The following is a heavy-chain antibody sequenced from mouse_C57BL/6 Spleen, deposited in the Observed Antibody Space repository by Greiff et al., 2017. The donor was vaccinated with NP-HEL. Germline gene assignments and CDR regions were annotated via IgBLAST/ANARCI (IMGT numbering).Heavy chain of an antibody. CDR3: ARRGNYYGSSYVRLDY. V-gene: IGHV1-80*01. D-gene: IGHD1-1*01. CDR2: IYPGDGDT. CDR1: GYAFSSYW. Sequence: VQLQQSGAELVKPGASVKISCKASGYAFSSYWMNWVKQRPGKGLEWIGQIYPGDGDTNYNGKFKGKATLTADKSSSTAYMQLSSLTSEDSAVYFCARRGNYYGSSYVRLDYWGQSTTLTVSS. J-gene: IGHJ2*01.